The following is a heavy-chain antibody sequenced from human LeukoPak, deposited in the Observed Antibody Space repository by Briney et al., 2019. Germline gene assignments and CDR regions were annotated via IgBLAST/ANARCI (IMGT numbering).Heavy chain of an antibody. CDR3: ARLSTVTTSFDY. CDR1: GGFISSRY. CDR2: IFDSRTT. Sequence: PSETLSLTCTVSGGFISSRYWSWARQAPGKGREWVGYIFDSRTTNYNPSLKSRITMSVDTSTNQFSLKLNSVTAADAAMYYCARLSTVTTSFDYWGQGTLVTVSS. V-gene: IGHV4-59*11. D-gene: IGHD4-17*01. J-gene: IGHJ4*02.